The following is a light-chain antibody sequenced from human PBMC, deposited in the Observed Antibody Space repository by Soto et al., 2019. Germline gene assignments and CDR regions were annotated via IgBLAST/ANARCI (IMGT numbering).Light chain of an antibody. J-gene: IGKJ4*01. CDR1: QSINRH. V-gene: IGKV3-11*01. CDR2: DAS. Sequence: EIVLTQSPATLSLSPGERASLSCRASQSINRHLAWYRQKPGQAPRLLIYDASNRATAIPARFSGSGPGTDFTLTISSLEPEDFGVYYCQQRSNWPPVTFGGGTKVEIK. CDR3: QQRSNWPPVT.